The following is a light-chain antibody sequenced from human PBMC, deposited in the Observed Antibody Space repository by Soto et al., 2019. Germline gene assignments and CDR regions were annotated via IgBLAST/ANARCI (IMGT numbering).Light chain of an antibody. CDR2: EVS. CDR3: SSYAASNNLGV. J-gene: IGLJ2*01. CDR1: SSDVGGYNY. Sequence: QSVLTQPPSASGSPGQSVTISCNGTSSDVGGYNYVSWYQQHPGKAPKLMIYEVSKRPSGVPDRFSGSKSGNTASLTVSGLQAEDEADYYCSSYAASNNLGVFGGGTKVTVL. V-gene: IGLV2-8*01.